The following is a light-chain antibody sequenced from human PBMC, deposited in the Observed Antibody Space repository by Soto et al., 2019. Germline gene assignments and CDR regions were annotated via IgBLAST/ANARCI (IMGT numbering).Light chain of an antibody. Sequence: DIQMTQSPSSLPASVGDRVTLTCRASQSISTYLNWYQQKPGKAPKLLIYAESSLQSGVPSRLSGSGSGTDFTLTISSLQPEDFATYYCQQSYTIPYTFGQGTKLEIK. CDR3: QQSYTIPYT. CDR2: AES. CDR1: QSISTY. J-gene: IGKJ2*01. V-gene: IGKV1-39*01.